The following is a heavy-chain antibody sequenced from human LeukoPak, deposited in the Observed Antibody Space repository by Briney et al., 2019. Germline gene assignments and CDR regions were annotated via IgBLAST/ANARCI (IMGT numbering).Heavy chain of an antibody. D-gene: IGHD4-17*01. J-gene: IGHJ5*02. CDR3: AREDYFDGDYYNWFDP. Sequence: ASVKVSCKASGYTFTGYYMHWVRQAPGQGLEWMGWINPNSGGTNYAQKFQGRVTMTRDTSISTAYMELSRLRSDDTAVYYYAREDYFDGDYYNWFDPWGQGTLVTVSS. V-gene: IGHV1-2*02. CDR1: GYTFTGYY. CDR2: INPNSGGT.